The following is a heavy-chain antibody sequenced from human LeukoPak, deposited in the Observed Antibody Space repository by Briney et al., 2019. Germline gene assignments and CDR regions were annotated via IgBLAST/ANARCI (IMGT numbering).Heavy chain of an antibody. CDR1: GYTFTSYG. V-gene: IGHV1-18*01. CDR3: ARDWFPYSGYDWPNWFDP. Sequence: ASVKVSCKASGYTFTSYGISWVRQAPGQGLEWMGWISAYNGNTNYAQKLQGRVTMTTDTSTSTAYMELRSLRSDDTAVYYCARDWFPYSGYDWPNWFDPWGQGTLVTVSS. J-gene: IGHJ5*02. CDR2: ISAYNGNT. D-gene: IGHD5-12*01.